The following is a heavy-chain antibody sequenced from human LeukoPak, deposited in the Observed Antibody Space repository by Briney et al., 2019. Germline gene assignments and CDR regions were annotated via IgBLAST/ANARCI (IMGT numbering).Heavy chain of an antibody. CDR3: ARDGYGDYGWFDP. J-gene: IGHJ5*02. V-gene: IGHV3-53*01. D-gene: IGHD4-17*01. CDR1: RFTVSSNY. Sequence: GGSLRLSCAASRFTVSSNYMSWVRQAPGKGLEWVSVIYSDGSTYYADSVKGRFTISRDNSKNTLYLQMNSLRAEDTAVYYCARDGYGDYGWFDPWGQGTLVTVSS. CDR2: IYSDGST.